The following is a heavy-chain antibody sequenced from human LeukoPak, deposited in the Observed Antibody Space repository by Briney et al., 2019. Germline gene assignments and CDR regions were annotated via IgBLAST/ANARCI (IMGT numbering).Heavy chain of an antibody. CDR1: RFTSSSYW. V-gene: IGHV3-7*01. Sequence: GGSLRLSCAASRFTSSSYWLSWVRQAPGKGLEWVANIKQGGSEKYYVDSVKGRFTISRDNAKNSLYLQMNSLRAEDTAVYYCASPLLDYYDSSGYYSQIDYWGRGTLVTVSS. CDR2: IKQGGSEK. D-gene: IGHD3-22*01. J-gene: IGHJ4*02. CDR3: ASPLLDYYDSSGYYSQIDY.